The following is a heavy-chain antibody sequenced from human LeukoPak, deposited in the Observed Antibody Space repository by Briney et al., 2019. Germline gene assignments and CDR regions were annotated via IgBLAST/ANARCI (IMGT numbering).Heavy chain of an antibody. V-gene: IGHV4-34*11. CDR2: VHYTGKT. J-gene: IGHJ4*02. D-gene: IGHD3-22*01. CDR3: ARGYYDRSGSSNPFDS. Sequence: SETLSLTCAVYGGSFSGYYWSWIRQPPGKRLEWVGYVHYTGKTNYNPSLNNRATISVDMSKNQFSVTLTSVTLADTAAYYCARGYYDRSGSSNPFDSWGQGTLVTVSA. CDR1: GGSFSGYY.